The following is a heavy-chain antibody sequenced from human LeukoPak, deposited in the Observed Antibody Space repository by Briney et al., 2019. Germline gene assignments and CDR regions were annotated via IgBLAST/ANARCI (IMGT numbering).Heavy chain of an antibody. CDR2: ISWNSGSI. CDR1: GFTFDDYA. D-gene: IGHD6-13*01. CDR3: AKGADSSSWYGYFDY. J-gene: IGHJ4*02. V-gene: IGHV3-9*03. Sequence: GRSLRLFCAASGFTFDDYAMHWVRQAPGKGLEWVSGISWNSGSIGYADSVKGRFTISRDNAKNSLYLQMNSLRAEDMALYYCAKGADSSSWYGYFDYWGQGTLVTVSS.